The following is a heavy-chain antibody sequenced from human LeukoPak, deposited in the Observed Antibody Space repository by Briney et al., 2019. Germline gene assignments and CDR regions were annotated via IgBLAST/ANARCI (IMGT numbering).Heavy chain of an antibody. V-gene: IGHV3-9*01. D-gene: IGHD3-22*01. CDR3: AKGGPTYYYDSSGYPFDY. CDR1: GFTFDDYA. Sequence: GGSLRLSCAASGFTFDDYAMHWVRQAPGKGLEWVSGISWNSGSIGYADSVKGRFTISRDNAKNSLYLQMNSLRAEDTALYYCAKGGPTYYYDSSGYPFDYWAREPWSPSPQ. CDR2: ISWNSGSI. J-gene: IGHJ4*02.